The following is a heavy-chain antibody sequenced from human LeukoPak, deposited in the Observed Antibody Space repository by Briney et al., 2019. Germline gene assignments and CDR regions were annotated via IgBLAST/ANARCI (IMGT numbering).Heavy chain of an antibody. D-gene: IGHD1-26*01. J-gene: IGHJ5*02. Sequence: SETLSLTCAVYGGSFSGYYWSWIRQPPGKGLEWIGEINRSGSTNYNPSLKSRVTISVDTSKNQFSLKLSSVTAADTAVYYCARGGDDVAGSYHLNPYNWFDPWGQGTLVTVSS. CDR2: INRSGST. CDR1: GGSFSGYY. CDR3: ARGGDDVAGSYHLNPYNWFDP. V-gene: IGHV4-34*01.